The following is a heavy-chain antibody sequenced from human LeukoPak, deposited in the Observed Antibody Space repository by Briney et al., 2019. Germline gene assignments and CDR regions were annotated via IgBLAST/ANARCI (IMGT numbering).Heavy chain of an antibody. J-gene: IGHJ3*02. D-gene: IGHD4-17*01. Sequence: PGGSLRLSCTVSGFTVSSNSMSWVRQAPGKGLEWVSFIYSDNTHYSDSVKGRFTISRDNSKNTLYLQMNSLRAEDTAVYYCAKEDYGDYDDAFDIWGQGTMVTVSS. V-gene: IGHV3-53*01. CDR3: AKEDYGDYDDAFDI. CDR1: GFTVSSNS. CDR2: IYSDNT.